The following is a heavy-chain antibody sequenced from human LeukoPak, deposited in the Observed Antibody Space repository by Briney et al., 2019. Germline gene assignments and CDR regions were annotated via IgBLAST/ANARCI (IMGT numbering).Heavy chain of an antibody. Sequence: ASVKVSCKASGYTFTNYYMHWVRQAPGLGLEWMGIINPYGGSTTYAQKFQGRITMTRDTSTSTVYMELSSLRSEDTAVYYRARDLDSSRNWFDPWGQGTLVSVSS. J-gene: IGHJ5*02. CDR3: ARDLDSSRNWFDP. D-gene: IGHD6-13*01. V-gene: IGHV1-46*01. CDR2: INPYGGST. CDR1: GYTFTNYY.